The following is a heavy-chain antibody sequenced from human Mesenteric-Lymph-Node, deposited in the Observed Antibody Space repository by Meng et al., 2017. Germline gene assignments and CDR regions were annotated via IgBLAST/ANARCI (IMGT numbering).Heavy chain of an antibody. CDR3: AKGYLTSRLTYFDY. CDR2: ISPGGGST. D-gene: IGHD4/OR15-4a*01. Sequence: VQLGESGGGLVQPWGSLRPSCAATGFTFSTYAMGWVRQAPGKGLEWVSAISPGGGSTYYADSVKGRFTFSRDNSKSTLYLQMDSLRAEDTAVYFCAKGYLTSRLTYFDYWGQGTLVTVSS. J-gene: IGHJ4*02. CDR1: GFTFSTYA. V-gene: IGHV3-23*04.